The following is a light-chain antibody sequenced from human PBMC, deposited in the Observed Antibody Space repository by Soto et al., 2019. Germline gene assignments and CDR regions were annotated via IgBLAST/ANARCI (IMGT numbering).Light chain of an antibody. CDR2: NVS. CDR1: SSDVGGYNS. J-gene: IGLJ1*01. CDR3: SSYTSSSTYV. V-gene: IGLV2-14*03. Sequence: QSVLTQPASVSGSPGQSITISCTGTSSDVGGYNSVSWYQQPPGKAPKLMISNVSNRPSGISDRFSGSRAGNTASLTISGLQDEDAADYYGSSYTSSSTYVFGTGTKLTVL.